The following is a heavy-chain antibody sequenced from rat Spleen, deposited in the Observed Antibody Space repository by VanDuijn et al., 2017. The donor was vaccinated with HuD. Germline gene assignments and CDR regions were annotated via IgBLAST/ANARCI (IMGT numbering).Heavy chain of an antibody. D-gene: IGHD5-1*01. CDR3: AREGKLGVRGYYFDY. V-gene: IGHV2-30*01. Sequence: VQLQESGPGLVKPSQSLSLTCSVTGNSIANGYRWNWIRRFPGSKLEWMGVIWSGGSKAYNSLLKSRLTISRDTSKSQVFLKMNSLQTEDTATYYCAREGKLGVRGYYFDYWGQGVMVTVSS. J-gene: IGHJ2*01. CDR2: IWSGGSK. CDR1: GNSIANGYR.